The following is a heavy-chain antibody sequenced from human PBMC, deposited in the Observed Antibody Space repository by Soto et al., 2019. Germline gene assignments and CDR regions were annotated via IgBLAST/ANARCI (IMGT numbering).Heavy chain of an antibody. CDR3: ARSLEGTTGTNWFDP. CDR2: ITPVFGTA. Sequence: QVQLVQSGAEAKKPGSSVKVSCKASADTFNSYSLSWLRQAPGQRLEWMGGITPVFGTADYAQSFEDRLTITANDSTSTVYMELSSLRSDDTAGYYCARSLEGTTGTNWFDPWGQGALVTVSS. J-gene: IGHJ5*02. D-gene: IGHD4-17*01. V-gene: IGHV1-69*01. CDR1: ADTFNSYS.